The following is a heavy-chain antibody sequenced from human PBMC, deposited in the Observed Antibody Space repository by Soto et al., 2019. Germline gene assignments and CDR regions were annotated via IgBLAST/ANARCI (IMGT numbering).Heavy chain of an antibody. Sequence: GASVKVSCKASGYTFTSYDINWVRQATGQGLEWMGWMNPNSGNTGYAQKFQGRVTMTRNTSISTAYMELSSLRSEDTAVYYCIYYDSRNDAFDIWGQGTMVTVSS. CDR3: IYYDSRNDAFDI. J-gene: IGHJ3*02. D-gene: IGHD3-22*01. CDR1: GYTFTSYD. V-gene: IGHV1-8*01. CDR2: MNPNSGNT.